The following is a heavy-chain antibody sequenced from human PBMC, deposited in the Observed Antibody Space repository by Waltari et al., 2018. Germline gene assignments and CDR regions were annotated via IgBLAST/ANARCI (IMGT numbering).Heavy chain of an antibody. CDR3: ARGGGFNFILFED. CDR2: MYRGGNT. Sequence: VQLVESGGGLPQPGGSLRLSCALSGSTVTNAYLSWVRQAPGRGLGWVAVMYRGGNTYYADAVKGRFTMSRDPSENTVNLQMNSLRVDDTARYYCARGGGFNFILFEDWGQGTGVTVSS. D-gene: IGHD2-21*01. V-gene: IGHV3-53*01. CDR1: GSTVTNAY. J-gene: IGHJ4*02.